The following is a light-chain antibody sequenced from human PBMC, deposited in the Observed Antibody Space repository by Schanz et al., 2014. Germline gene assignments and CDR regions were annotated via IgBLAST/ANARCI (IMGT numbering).Light chain of an antibody. CDR1: SGSVSTNYY. CDR3: MLYMGNGVSV. CDR2: NTN. V-gene: IGLV8-61*01. Sequence: QTVVTQEPSFSVSPGGTVTLTCGLSSGSVSTNYYPSWYQQTPGQAPRTLMHNTNTRSSGVPDRFSGSILGNKAALTITGAQADDESHYYCMLYMGNGVSVFGGGTKVTVL. J-gene: IGLJ2*01.